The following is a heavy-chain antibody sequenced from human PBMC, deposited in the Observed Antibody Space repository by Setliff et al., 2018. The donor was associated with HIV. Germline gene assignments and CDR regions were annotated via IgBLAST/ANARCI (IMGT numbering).Heavy chain of an antibody. CDR3: ARVSITYWYSIPTFYCYYMDV. Sequence: SETLSLTCAVYDGSFSVYPWNWIRQPPGKGLEWIGEINHSGRTNYKPSLKSRVTIAVDTSKSQFSLKLRSVTAADTAMYYCARVSITYWYSIPTFYCYYMDVWGKGTKVTVSS. V-gene: IGHV4-34*01. D-gene: IGHD2-15*01. CDR1: DGSFSVYP. CDR2: INHSGRT. J-gene: IGHJ6*03.